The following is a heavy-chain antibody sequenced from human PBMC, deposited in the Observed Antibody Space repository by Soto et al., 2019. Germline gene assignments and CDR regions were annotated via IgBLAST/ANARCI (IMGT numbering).Heavy chain of an antibody. J-gene: IGHJ5*02. CDR3: AKDRLGGTVAGILYHWFDP. V-gene: IGHV3-30*18. Sequence: GGSLRLSCAASGFAFSSYGMHWVRQAPGKGLEWVAAISYDASNTFYVDSLKGRFTISRDNSKNTLYLQMNSLRPEDSAVYFCAKDRLGGTVAGILYHWFDPWGQGTLVTVSS. CDR1: GFAFSSYG. D-gene: IGHD6-19*01. CDR2: ISYDASNT.